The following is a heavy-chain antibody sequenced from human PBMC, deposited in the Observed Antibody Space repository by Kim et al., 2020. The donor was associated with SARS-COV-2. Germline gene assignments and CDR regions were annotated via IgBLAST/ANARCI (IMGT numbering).Heavy chain of an antibody. CDR3: ARDSEYSSSSLLLYYGMDV. CDR1: GGTFSSYA. CDR2: IIPIFGTA. J-gene: IGHJ6*02. V-gene: IGHV1-69*13. Sequence: SVKVSCKASGGTFSSYAISWVRQAPGQGLEWMGGIIPIFGTANYAQKFQGRVTITADESTSTAYMELSSLRSEDTAVYYCARDSEYSSSSLLLYYGMDVWGQGTTVTVSS. D-gene: IGHD6-6*01.